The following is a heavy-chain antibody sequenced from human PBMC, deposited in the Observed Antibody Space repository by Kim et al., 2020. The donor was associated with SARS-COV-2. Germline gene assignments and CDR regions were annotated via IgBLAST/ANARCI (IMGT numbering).Heavy chain of an antibody. CDR1: GFTFGDYA. V-gene: IGHV3-49*04. Sequence: GGSLRLSCTASGFTFGDYAMGWVRQAPGKGLEWVGFIRSKAYGGTTEYAASVKGRFTISRDDSESIAYLQMDSLKTEDTSVYYCSGGSCHNYYYFGMDVWGQGTTVSVSS. CDR2: IRSKAYGGTT. D-gene: IGHD2-15*01. J-gene: IGHJ6*02. CDR3: SGGSCHNYYYFGMDV.